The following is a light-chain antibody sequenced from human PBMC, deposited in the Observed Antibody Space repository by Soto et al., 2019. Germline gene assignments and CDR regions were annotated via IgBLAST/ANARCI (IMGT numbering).Light chain of an antibody. Sequence: DIQMTQSPSTLSASVGDRVTITCRASQSISTWLAWYQQKPGKAPQVLIYQASSLQTGVPSRFSGSGSGTEFTLTISSLQPDDFATYYCQQYYTSSWTFGQGTKVEI. V-gene: IGKV1-5*03. J-gene: IGKJ1*01. CDR3: QQYYTSSWT. CDR1: QSISTW. CDR2: QAS.